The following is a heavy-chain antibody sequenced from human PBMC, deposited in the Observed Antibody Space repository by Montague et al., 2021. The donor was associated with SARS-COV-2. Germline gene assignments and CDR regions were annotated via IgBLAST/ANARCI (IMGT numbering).Heavy chain of an antibody. J-gene: IGHJ4*02. CDR1: GFSLNTGGMC. D-gene: IGHD6-19*01. Sequence: PALGKPTQTLTLTCTFSGFSLNTGGMCVSWIRQPPGKALEWLARIDWDDDKYYSTSLKTRLTISKDTSKNQVVLTMTNMDPVDTATYYCARTYAPSAVAVDYWGQGTLVTVSS. CDR3: ARTYAPSAVAVDY. V-gene: IGHV2-70*11. CDR2: IDWDDDK.